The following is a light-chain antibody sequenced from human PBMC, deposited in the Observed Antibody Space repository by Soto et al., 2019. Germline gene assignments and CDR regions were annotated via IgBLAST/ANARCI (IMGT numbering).Light chain of an antibody. CDR1: STDVGSYNF. V-gene: IGLV2-23*01. J-gene: IGLJ3*02. CDR3: CLYAGTKRV. Sequence: QSALTQPASVSGSPGQSITISCTGTSTDVGSYNFVSWYQQQPGKAPKLVIYEGSKRPSGVSNRFSGSKSGNTASLTISGLQAEDEADYYCCLYAGTKRVFGGGTKLTVL. CDR2: EGS.